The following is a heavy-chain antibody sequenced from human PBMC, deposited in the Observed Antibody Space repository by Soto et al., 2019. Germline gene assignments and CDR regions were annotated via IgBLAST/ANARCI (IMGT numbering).Heavy chain of an antibody. J-gene: IGHJ6*02. CDR1: GFTFSGSA. Sequence: EVQLVESGGGLVQPGGSLKLSCAASGFTFSGSAMHWVRQASGKGLEWVGRIRSKANSYATAYAASVKGRFTISRDDSKNTAYLQMNSLKTEDTAVYYCTTRITMIVVAPSDGMDVWGQGTTVTVSS. D-gene: IGHD3-22*01. CDR2: IRSKANSYAT. V-gene: IGHV3-73*02. CDR3: TTRITMIVVAPSDGMDV.